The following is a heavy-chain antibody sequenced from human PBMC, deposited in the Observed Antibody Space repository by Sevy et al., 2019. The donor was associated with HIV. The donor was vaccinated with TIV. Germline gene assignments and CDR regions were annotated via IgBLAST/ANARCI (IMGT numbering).Heavy chain of an antibody. CDR3: ARGWPITF. CDR1: GFTFNTQA. V-gene: IGHV3-23*01. Sequence: GESLKISCTASGFTFNTQAMTWVRQAPGKGLEWVSTIPSTGINTFYANSVKGRFSISRDNAMSTVYLQVNSLRAEDTALYYCARGWPITFWGQGTLVTVSS. CDR2: IPSTGINT. J-gene: IGHJ4*02. D-gene: IGHD3-10*01.